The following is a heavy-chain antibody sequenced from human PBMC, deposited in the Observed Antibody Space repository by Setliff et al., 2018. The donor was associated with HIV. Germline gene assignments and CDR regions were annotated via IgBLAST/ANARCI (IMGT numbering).Heavy chain of an antibody. CDR2: IDWDDDE. V-gene: IGHV2-70*11. CDR3: ARIKGSWYVDY. CDR1: GFSLTTTGMC. Sequence: SGPTLVHPTQTLTLTCTFSGFSLTTTGMCVTWIRQPPGKALEWLARIDWDDDEYYSTSLKTRLTISKDTSKNQVALTMTNMDPVDTATYYCARIKGSWYVDYWGQGTLVTVSS. J-gene: IGHJ4*02. D-gene: IGHD6-13*01.